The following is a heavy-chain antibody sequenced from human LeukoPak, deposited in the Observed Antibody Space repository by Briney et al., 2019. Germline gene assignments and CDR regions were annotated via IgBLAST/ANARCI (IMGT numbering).Heavy chain of an antibody. J-gene: IGHJ4*02. D-gene: IGHD4-17*01. Sequence: GGSLRLSCAASGFTFSSYEMSWVRQAPGKGLEWVSYISSSGSTIYYADSVKGRFTISRDNAKNSLYLRMNSLRAEDTAVYYCARFLYGDYALDYWGQGTLVTASS. CDR3: ARFLYGDYALDY. V-gene: IGHV3-48*03. CDR1: GFTFSSYE. CDR2: ISSSGSTI.